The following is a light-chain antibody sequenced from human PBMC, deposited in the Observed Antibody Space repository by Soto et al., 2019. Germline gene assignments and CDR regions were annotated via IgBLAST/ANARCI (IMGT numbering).Light chain of an antibody. CDR2: GAS. CDR1: QSVTRNY. Sequence: EIVLTQSPATLSLSPGERATLSCRASQSVTRNYLAWYQHKSGQAPRLLIYGASSRATGIPDRFSGTGSGTDFTLTISRLEPEDFAVYYCQKYGGSPSTFGQGTRLEIK. J-gene: IGKJ5*01. CDR3: QKYGGSPST. V-gene: IGKV3-20*01.